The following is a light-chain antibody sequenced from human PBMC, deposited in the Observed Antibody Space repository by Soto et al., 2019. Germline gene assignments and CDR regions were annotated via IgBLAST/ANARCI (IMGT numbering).Light chain of an antibody. CDR2: LGS. Sequence: DIVMTQSALSLPVTPGEPASISCRSSQSLLHSNGYNYLDWYLQKPGQSPQLXXYLGSNRSSGVPDRFSGSGSGTDFTLTIGSLQAEDVAVYYCQQYYTTPAITFGQGTRLEIK. J-gene: IGKJ5*01. CDR3: QQYYTTPAIT. CDR1: QSLLHSNGYNY. V-gene: IGKV2-28*01.